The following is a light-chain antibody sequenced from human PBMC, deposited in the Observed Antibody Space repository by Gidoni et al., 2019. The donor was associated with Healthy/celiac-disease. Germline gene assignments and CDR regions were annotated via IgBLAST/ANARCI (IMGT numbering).Light chain of an antibody. V-gene: IGLV3-19*01. Sequence: SSELTQDPAVSVALGQTVRITCPGDSLRSYYASWYQQKPGQAPVLVIYGKNNRPSGIPDRFSGSSSGNTASLTITGAQAEDEADYYCNSRDSSGNHLIGGGTKLTVL. J-gene: IGLJ2*01. CDR3: NSRDSSGNHL. CDR1: SLRSYY. CDR2: GKN.